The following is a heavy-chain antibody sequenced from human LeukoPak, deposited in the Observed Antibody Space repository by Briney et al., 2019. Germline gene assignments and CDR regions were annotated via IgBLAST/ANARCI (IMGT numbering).Heavy chain of an antibody. CDR1: GGSFSGYY. CDR2: LNHSGST. D-gene: IGHD2-2*01. J-gene: IGHJ4*02. Sequence: SETLSLTCAVYGGSFSGYYWSWIRQPPGKGLEWIGELNHSGSTNYNPSLKSRVTISVDTSKNQFSLKLSSVTAADTAVYYCASADIVVVPAAREARFDYWGQGTLVTVSS. CDR3: ASADIVVVPAAREARFDY. V-gene: IGHV4-34*01.